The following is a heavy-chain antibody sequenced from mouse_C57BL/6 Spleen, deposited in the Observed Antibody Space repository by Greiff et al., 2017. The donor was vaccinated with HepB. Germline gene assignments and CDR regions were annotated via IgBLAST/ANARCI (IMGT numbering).Heavy chain of an antibody. J-gene: IGHJ3*01. CDR2: ILHGSGRT. Sequence: QVQLKQSGAELMKPGASVKLSCKATGYTFTGYWIEWVKQRPGHGLEWIGEILHGSGRTNYTEKFKGKATFTADTSSNTAYMQLSSLTTEDSAINYCARDYYGRSLFAYWGQVTLVTVSA. V-gene: IGHV1-9*01. CDR3: ARDYYGRSLFAY. D-gene: IGHD1-1*01. CDR1: GYTFTGYW.